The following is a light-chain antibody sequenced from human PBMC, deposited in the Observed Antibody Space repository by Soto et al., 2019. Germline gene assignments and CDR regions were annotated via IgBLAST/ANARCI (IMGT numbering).Light chain of an antibody. CDR3: QQYYSTPLT. CDR2: WAS. Sequence: DIVMTQSPDSLAVSLGERATINCRSSQSVLYSSNNENYLAWYQQKAGKPPKLLIYWASTRESGVPDRFSGSGSGTDFTLSISSLQAEDVAVYYCQQYYSTPLTFGGGTRVEIK. J-gene: IGKJ4*01. CDR1: QSVLYSSNNENY. V-gene: IGKV4-1*01.